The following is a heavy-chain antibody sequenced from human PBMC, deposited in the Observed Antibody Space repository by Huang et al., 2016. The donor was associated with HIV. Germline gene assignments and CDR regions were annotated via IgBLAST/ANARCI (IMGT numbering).Heavy chain of an antibody. V-gene: IGHV4-39*01. CDR1: GGSITDSNYY. Sequence: QLQLQESGPGLVRPSETLSLICTVSGGSITDSNYYWGWLRQPPGKGREGVGSIYYSGDTDYNPSLKGRVTMSVDTSKNRFSLDIRSVAVADTAIYYCARHFGSWSGYFDSWGQGTLVPVSS. CDR3: ARHFGSWSGYFDS. J-gene: IGHJ4*02. D-gene: IGHD3-10*01. CDR2: IYYSGDT.